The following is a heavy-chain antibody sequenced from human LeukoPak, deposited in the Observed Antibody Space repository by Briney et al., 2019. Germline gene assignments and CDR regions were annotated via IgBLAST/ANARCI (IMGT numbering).Heavy chain of an antibody. D-gene: IGHD5-18*01. J-gene: IGHJ4*02. Sequence: SVKVSCKASGGTFSSYAISWVRQAPGQGLEWMGGIIPIFGTANYAQKFQGRVTVTADESTSTAYMELSSLRSEDTAVYYCARDRGWAGYTYGFYYWGQGTLVTVSS. V-gene: IGHV1-69*13. CDR2: IIPIFGTA. CDR1: GGTFSSYA. CDR3: ARDRGWAGYTYGFYY.